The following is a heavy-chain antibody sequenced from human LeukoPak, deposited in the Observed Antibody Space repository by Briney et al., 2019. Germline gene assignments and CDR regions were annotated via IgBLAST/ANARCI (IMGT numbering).Heavy chain of an antibody. J-gene: IGHJ3*02. D-gene: IGHD1-14*01. Sequence: GGSLRLSCAASGFTFSSYGMHWVRQAPGKGLEWVAVIWYDGSNKYYADSVKGRFTISRDNSKNTLYLQMNSLRAEDTAVYYCARVNDRSNAFDIWGQGTMVTVSS. CDR3: ARVNDRSNAFDI. CDR1: GFTFSSYG. CDR2: IWYDGSNK. V-gene: IGHV3-33*01.